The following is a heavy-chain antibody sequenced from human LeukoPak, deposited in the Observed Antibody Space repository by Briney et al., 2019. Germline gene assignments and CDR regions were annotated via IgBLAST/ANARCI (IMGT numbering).Heavy chain of an antibody. CDR3: AGGIAARPFDY. D-gene: IGHD6-6*01. J-gene: IGHJ4*02. V-gene: IGHV4-39*01. CDR1: GGSISSSSYY. CDR2: IYYSGST. Sequence: PSETLSLTCTVSGGSISSSSYYWGWIRQPPGKGLEWIGSIYYSGSTYYNPSLKSRVTTSVDTSKNQFSLKLSSVTAADTAVYYCAGGIAARPFDYWGQGTLVTVSS.